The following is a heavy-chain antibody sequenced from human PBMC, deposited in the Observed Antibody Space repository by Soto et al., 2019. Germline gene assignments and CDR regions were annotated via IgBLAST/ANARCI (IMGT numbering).Heavy chain of an antibody. CDR3: ARDRGGSHPANSLDP. Sequence: GGSLRLSCAASGFSFSSYAMHWVRQAPGKGLEWVAVISYDGSNKYYADSVKGRFTISRDNSKNTLYLQMNSLRAEDTAVYYCARDRGGSHPANSLDPVVQLTLLTVSS. CDR1: GFSFSSYA. J-gene: IGHJ5*02. D-gene: IGHD1-26*01. CDR2: ISYDGSNK. V-gene: IGHV3-30-3*01.